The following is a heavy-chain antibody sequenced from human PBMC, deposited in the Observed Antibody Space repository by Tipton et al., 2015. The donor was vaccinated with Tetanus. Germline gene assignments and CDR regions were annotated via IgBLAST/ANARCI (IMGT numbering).Heavy chain of an antibody. V-gene: IGHV1-46*01. D-gene: IGHD1-26*01. CDR1: GYTFTSYY. Sequence: QLVQSGAEVKKPGASVKVSCKASGYTFTSYYMHWVRQAPGQGLEWMGIINPSGGSTSYAQKFQGRVTMTRDPSTSTVYMELSSLRSGDTAVYYCARDGLVGATSPYYFDYWGQGTLVAVPS. J-gene: IGHJ4*02. CDR2: INPSGGST. CDR3: ARDGLVGATSPYYFDY.